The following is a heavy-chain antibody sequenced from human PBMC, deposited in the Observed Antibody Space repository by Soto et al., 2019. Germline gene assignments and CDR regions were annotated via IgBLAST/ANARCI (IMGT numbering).Heavy chain of an antibody. J-gene: IGHJ4*02. CDR2: IKQDGSEK. D-gene: IGHD2-21*02. V-gene: IGHV3-7*01. Sequence: PGGSLRLSCAASGFTFSSYWMSWVRQAPGKGLEWVANIKQDGSEKYYVDSVKGRSTISRDNAKNSLYLQMNSLRAEDTAVYYCATNAAYCGGDCYSFPFDYWGQGTLVTVSS. CDR1: GFTFSSYW. CDR3: ATNAAYCGGDCYSFPFDY.